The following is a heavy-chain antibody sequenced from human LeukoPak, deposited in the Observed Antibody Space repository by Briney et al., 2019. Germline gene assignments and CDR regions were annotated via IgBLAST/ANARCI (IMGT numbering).Heavy chain of an antibody. CDR3: ARVGGSGWDFAVFVGHYYGMDV. D-gene: IGHD6-19*01. CDR1: GYTFTSYD. V-gene: IGHV1-8*01. Sequence: ASVKVSCKASGYTFTSYDINWVRQATGQGLEWMGWMNPNSGNTGYAQKFQGRVTMTRNTSISTAYIELSSLRSEDTAVYYCARVGGSGWDFAVFVGHYYGMDVWGQGTTVTVSS. J-gene: IGHJ6*02. CDR2: MNPNSGNT.